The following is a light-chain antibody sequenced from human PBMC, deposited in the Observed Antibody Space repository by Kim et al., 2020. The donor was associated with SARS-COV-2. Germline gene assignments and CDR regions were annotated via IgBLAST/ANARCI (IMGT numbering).Light chain of an antibody. CDR3: AAWDDSLNAVV. CDR2: DNN. J-gene: IGLJ2*01. CDR1: SSNIGSNT. V-gene: IGLV1-44*01. Sequence: QSVLTQPPSASGTPGQRVAISCFGSSSNIGSNTVNWYQLLPGTAPKLLIYDNNQRPSGVPDRFSGSKSGTSASLAISGLQSEDEADYYCAAWDDSLNAVVFGEGTQLTVL.